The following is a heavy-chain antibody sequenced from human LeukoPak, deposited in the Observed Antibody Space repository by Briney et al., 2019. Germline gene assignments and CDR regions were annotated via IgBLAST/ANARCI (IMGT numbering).Heavy chain of an antibody. CDR3: ATQGYCSSTSCYAFDY. CDR2: IYYSGST. CDR1: GGSFSGYY. D-gene: IGHD2-2*01. Sequence: PSETLSLTCAVYGGSFSGYYWSWIRQPPGKGLEWIGYIYYSGSTNYNPSLKSRVTISVDTSKNQFSLKLSSVTAADTAVYYCATQGYCSSTSCYAFDYWGQGTLVTVSS. J-gene: IGHJ4*02. V-gene: IGHV4-59*01.